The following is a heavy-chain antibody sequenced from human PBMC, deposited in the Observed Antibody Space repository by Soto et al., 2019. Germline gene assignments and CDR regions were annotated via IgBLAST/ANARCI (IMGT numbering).Heavy chain of an antibody. D-gene: IGHD4-17*01. J-gene: IGHJ2*01. Sequence: QDQLVQSGAEVKKPGSSVKVSCKASGGTFSSHTFSWVRQAPGQGLEWMGRIIPALGTATYAQKFQGRVTITADESATTCSMELNSLRSEDPAVYYCARPDFGDYWYFDLWGRCTLVTVSS. V-gene: IGHV1-69*08. CDR2: IIPALGTA. CDR1: GGTFSSHT. CDR3: ARPDFGDYWYFDL.